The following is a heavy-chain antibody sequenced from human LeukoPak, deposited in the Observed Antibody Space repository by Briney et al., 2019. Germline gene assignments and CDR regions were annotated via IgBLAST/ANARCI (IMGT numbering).Heavy chain of an antibody. Sequence: SQTLSLTCAISGDSVSSNSAAWNWLRQSPSRGLEWLGRTYYRSKWYNDYAESVKSRITSNPDTSKNQFSLQLNSVTPEDTAVYYCARDTPAAGTCRFDPCGQGTLVTVSS. CDR2: TYYRSKWYN. V-gene: IGHV6-1*01. CDR3: ARDTPAAGTCRFDP. D-gene: IGHD6-13*01. CDR1: GDSVSSNSAA. J-gene: IGHJ5*02.